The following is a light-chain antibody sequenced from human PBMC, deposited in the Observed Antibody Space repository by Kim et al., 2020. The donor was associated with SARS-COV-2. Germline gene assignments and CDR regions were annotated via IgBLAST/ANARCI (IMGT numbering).Light chain of an antibody. CDR1: SSSIGGNY. J-gene: IGLJ2*01. CDR2: RNS. Sequence: GQGVTSSCSGSSSSIGGNYVYWYQQLPGTAPESLFYRNSQRPSGVRDRFSGSTSGSSAALAISGLRSEDEADYYCAAWDDSLSGVVFGGGTKLTVL. V-gene: IGLV1-47*01. CDR3: AAWDDSLSGVV.